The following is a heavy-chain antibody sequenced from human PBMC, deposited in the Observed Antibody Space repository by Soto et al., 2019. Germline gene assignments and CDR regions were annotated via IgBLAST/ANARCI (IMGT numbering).Heavy chain of an antibody. CDR1: GYTFTSYD. J-gene: IGHJ4*02. V-gene: IGHV1-8*01. CDR3: ARRAETNGWNGFGADKYYFDF. Sequence: ASVKVSCKASGYTFTSYDIYWVLQATGQGLEWMGWMNPNTGNSAYAQKFQGRVTVTSDTSINTVHMELNSLRSEDTAVYYCARRAETNGWNGFGADKYYFDFWGQGTLVTVSS. D-gene: IGHD1-1*01. CDR2: MNPNTGNS.